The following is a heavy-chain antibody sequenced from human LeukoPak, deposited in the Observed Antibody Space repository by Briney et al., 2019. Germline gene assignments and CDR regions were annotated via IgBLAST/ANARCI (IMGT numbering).Heavy chain of an antibody. J-gene: IGHJ3*02. V-gene: IGHV1-69*13. Sequence: SVKVSCKASGSTFSSYAIIWVRQAPGQGLEWMGGIIPIFGTANYAQKFQGRVTITADESTSTAYMELSSLRSEDTAVYYCARVVTGPWFGESNAFDIWGQGTMVTVSS. CDR3: ARVVTGPWFGESNAFDI. CDR2: IIPIFGTA. D-gene: IGHD3-10*01. CDR1: GSTFSSYA.